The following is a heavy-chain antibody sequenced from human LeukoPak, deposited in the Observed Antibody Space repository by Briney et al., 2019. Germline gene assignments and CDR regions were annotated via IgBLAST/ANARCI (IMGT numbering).Heavy chain of an antibody. Sequence: SETLSLTCAVYGGSFSGYYWSWIRQPPGKGLEWIGRIYTSGSTNYNPSLKSRVTMSVDTSKNQFSLKLSSVTAADTAVYYCARDGGRLMVSFDIWGQGTMVTVSS. CDR3: ARDGGRLMVSFDI. J-gene: IGHJ3*02. V-gene: IGHV4-59*10. D-gene: IGHD2-15*01. CDR2: IYTSGST. CDR1: GGSFSGYY.